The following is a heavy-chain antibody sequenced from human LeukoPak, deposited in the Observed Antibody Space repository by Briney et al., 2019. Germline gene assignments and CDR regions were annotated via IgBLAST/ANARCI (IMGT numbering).Heavy chain of an antibody. CDR1: GFTFSSYA. CDR2: ISGSGGST. J-gene: IGHJ4*02. Sequence: GGSLRLSCAASGFTFSSYAMSWVRQAPGKGLEWVSAISGSGGSTYYADSVKGRFTISRDNSKNTLYLQINSLRAEDTAVYYCANIRWLQFGYFDYWGQGTLVTVSS. D-gene: IGHD5-24*01. V-gene: IGHV3-23*01. CDR3: ANIRWLQFGYFDY.